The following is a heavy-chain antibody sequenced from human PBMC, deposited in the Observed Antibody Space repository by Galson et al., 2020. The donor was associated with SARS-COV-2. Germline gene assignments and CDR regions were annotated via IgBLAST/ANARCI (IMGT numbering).Heavy chain of an antibody. J-gene: IGHJ4*02. CDR2: INNDGSRT. CDR1: GFTFSAYW. V-gene: IGHV3-74*01. CDR3: ARTDVYYDHVWGSLPPDH. D-gene: IGHD3-16*01. Sequence: GESLKISCAASGFTFSAYWMHWVRQAPGKGLVWVSRINNDGSRTSYADSVKGRFTISRDNAKNTLYLQMNSLRAEDTAVYHCARTDVYYDHVWGSLPPDHWGQGTLVTVSS.